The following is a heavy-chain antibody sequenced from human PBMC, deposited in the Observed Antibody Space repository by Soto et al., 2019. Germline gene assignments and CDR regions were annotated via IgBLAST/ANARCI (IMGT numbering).Heavy chain of an antibody. CDR2: INHSGST. J-gene: IGHJ4*02. Sequence: SETLSLTCAVYGGSFSGYYWSWIRQPPGKGLEWIGEINHSGSTNYNPSLKSRVTISVDTSKNQFSLKLSSVTAADTAVYYCARLRGFFVFGYYFDYWGQGTLVTVSS. CDR3: ARLRGFFVFGYYFDY. D-gene: IGHD3-3*01. V-gene: IGHV4-34*01. CDR1: GGSFSGYY.